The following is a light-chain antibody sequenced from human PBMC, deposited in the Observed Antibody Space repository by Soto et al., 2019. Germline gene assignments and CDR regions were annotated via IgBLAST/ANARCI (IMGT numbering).Light chain of an antibody. CDR2: GAS. CDR3: QHYGNSPT. J-gene: IGKJ1*01. CDR1: QSVSSGY. Sequence: EIVLTQSPATLSFSRSAGDTLXRRASQSVSSGYLAWYQQKPGQAPRLLIYGASRRATGIPDRFSGSGSGTDFTLSISRLEPEDFAVYWCQHYGNSPTFGQGTKVDIK. V-gene: IGKV3-20*01.